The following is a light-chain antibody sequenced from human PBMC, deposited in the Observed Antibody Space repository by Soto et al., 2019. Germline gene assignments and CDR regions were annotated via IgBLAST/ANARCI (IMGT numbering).Light chain of an antibody. CDR1: QSVSNN. CDR2: GSS. J-gene: IGKJ4*01. CDR3: QQYNSCPLT. Sequence: EIVMTQSPATLSVSPGERATLSCRASQSVSNNVAWYQQKPGQAPRLLIYGSSTRATGITARFSGSGSGTEFTLTISCLHSEDFAVYYCQQYNSCPLTFGGGTKVAIK. V-gene: IGKV3-15*01.